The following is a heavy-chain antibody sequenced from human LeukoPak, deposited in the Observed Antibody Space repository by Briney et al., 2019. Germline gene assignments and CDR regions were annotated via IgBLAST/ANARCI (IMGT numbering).Heavy chain of an antibody. CDR3: GRATDWFGSLDYGKDV. Sequence: PSETLSLTCAVSGYSISSDYYWGWIRQPPGKGLEWIGSIYHSGNTYYNPSLKSRVTISVDTSKNQYSLKLSCVTAADTALYYSGRATDWFGSLDYGKDVWGKGNPVRVSS. D-gene: IGHD3-10*01. CDR2: IYHSGNT. V-gene: IGHV4-38-2*01. J-gene: IGHJ6*04. CDR1: GYSISSDYY.